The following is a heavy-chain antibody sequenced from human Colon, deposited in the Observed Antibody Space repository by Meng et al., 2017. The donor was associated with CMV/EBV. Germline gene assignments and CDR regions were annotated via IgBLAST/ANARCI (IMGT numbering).Heavy chain of an antibody. J-gene: IGHJ3*02. CDR3: ASRAVAGGI. CDR1: GFDFSIYS. CDR2: ISSSSYI. V-gene: IGHV3-21*01. D-gene: IGHD6-19*01. Sequence: GGSLRLSCAASGFDFSIYSMTWVRQAPGKGLEWVSSISSSSYIYYADSVKGRFTISRDNAKNSLYLQMNSLRAEDTAVYYCASRAVAGGIWGQGTMVTVSS.